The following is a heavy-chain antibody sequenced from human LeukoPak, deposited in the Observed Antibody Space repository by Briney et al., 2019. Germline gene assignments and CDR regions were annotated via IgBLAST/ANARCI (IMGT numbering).Heavy chain of an antibody. V-gene: IGHV3-7*01. J-gene: IGHJ3*02. CDR3: ATISAQTFDI. Sequence: GGSLRLSCVGSGFTFRSHWVNWVRQSPGKGLEWVANIKPDGIDKYYVDSARGRFTVSRDNAKNSAFLQMTSLRAEDTAIYYCATISAQTFDIWGQGTSVSVSS. CDR2: IKPDGIDK. CDR1: GFTFRSHW. D-gene: IGHD5-24*01.